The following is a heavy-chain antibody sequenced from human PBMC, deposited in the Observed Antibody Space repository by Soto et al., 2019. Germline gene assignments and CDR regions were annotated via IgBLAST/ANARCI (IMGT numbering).Heavy chain of an antibody. V-gene: IGHV3-74*01. Sequence: VQLVESGGGFVQPGGSLRLSCAASGFTFSGFWMYWVRQAPGKGLVWVSRVNLDGSRPTFADSVKGRFTISRVNAKNTLSLQMNSLRAEDTAVYFCARANGYLNSHLDSWGQGTLVTVSS. CDR2: VNLDGSRP. CDR1: GFTFSGFW. J-gene: IGHJ4*02. CDR3: ARANGYLNSHLDS. D-gene: IGHD5-18*01.